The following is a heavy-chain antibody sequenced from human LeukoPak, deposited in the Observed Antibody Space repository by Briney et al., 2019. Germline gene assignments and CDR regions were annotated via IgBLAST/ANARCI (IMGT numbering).Heavy chain of an antibody. Sequence: GGSLRLSCAPSGFTFSSYAMSWVRQAPGKGLEWVSAISGSGGSTYYADSVKGRFTISRDNSKNTLYLQMNSLRAEDTAVYYCAKERAYDFWSGYYTGIDYWGQGTLVTVSS. CDR2: ISGSGGST. D-gene: IGHD3-3*01. V-gene: IGHV3-23*01. CDR3: AKERAYDFWSGYYTGIDY. CDR1: GFTFSSYA. J-gene: IGHJ4*02.